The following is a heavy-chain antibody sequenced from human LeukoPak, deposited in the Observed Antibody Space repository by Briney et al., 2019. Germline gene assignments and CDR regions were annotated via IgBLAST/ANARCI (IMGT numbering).Heavy chain of an antibody. CDR2: IYYSGST. CDR3: ARDYYGSGSYYYYYYYGMDV. V-gene: IGHV4-39*01. J-gene: IGHJ6*02. D-gene: IGHD3-10*01. CDR1: GGSISSSSYY. Sequence: SETLSLTCTVSGGSISSSSYYWGWIRQPPGKGLEWIGSIYYSGSTYYNPSLKSRVTISVDTSKNQFSLKLSSVTAADTAVYYCARDYYGSGSYYYYYYYGMDVWGQGTTVTASS.